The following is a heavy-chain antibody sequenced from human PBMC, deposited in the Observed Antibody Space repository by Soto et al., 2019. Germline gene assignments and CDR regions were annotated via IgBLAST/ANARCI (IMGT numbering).Heavy chain of an antibody. CDR3: ARDAPPPELRFLEWHNYDYNGMDV. Sequence: QVQVVQSGDEVKETGASVRVSCKTSGYSFTAYGISWVRQAPGQGLEWMGWISCYNGKTKYAQKVQGRVTMTTDTPTRPAYMELRRLRSDDTAIYYCARDAPPPELRFLEWHNYDYNGMDVWGQGTTVTVSS. V-gene: IGHV1-18*01. D-gene: IGHD3-3*01. CDR1: GYSFTAYG. J-gene: IGHJ6*02. CDR2: ISCYNGKT.